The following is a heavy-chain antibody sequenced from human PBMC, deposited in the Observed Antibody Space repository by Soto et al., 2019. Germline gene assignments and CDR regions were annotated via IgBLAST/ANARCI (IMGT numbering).Heavy chain of an antibody. J-gene: IGHJ6*02. V-gene: IGHV4-39*01. Sequence: SETLSLTCTVSGGSLSSRSYYWGWIRQPPGKGLEWIGSMYYSGSTYYNPSLKSRVTISVDTSKNQFSLKLSSVTAADTAVYYCAADTVTLYYYYGLDVWGQGTTVNVSS. CDR2: MYYSGST. D-gene: IGHD4-17*01. CDR1: GGSLSSRSYY. CDR3: AADTVTLYYYYGLDV.